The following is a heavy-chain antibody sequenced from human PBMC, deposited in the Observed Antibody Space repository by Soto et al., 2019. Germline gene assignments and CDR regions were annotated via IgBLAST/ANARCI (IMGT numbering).Heavy chain of an antibody. CDR3: GRDPYFGGEYYFDY. D-gene: IGHD2-21*01. J-gene: IGHJ4*02. CDR1: GYTFTGYY. V-gene: IGHV1-2*02. Sequence: QVQLVQSGAEVKKPGASVKVSCKASGYTFTGYYMHWVRQAPGQGLEWMGWINPNSGGTNYAQKFQGKVTMTRDKSLSTAYMELSMLRSDDPAVYYCGRDPYFGGEYYFDYWGQGTLVTVSS. CDR2: INPNSGGT.